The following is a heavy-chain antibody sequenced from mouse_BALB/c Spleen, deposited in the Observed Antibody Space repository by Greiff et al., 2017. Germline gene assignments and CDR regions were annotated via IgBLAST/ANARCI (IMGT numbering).Heavy chain of an antibody. Sequence: EVHLVESGGGLVQPGGSRKLSCAASGFTFSSFGMHWVRQAPEKGLEWVAYISSGSSTIYYADTVKGRFTISRDNPKNTLFLQMTSLRSEDTAMYYCARGDYDVYYFDYWGQGTTLTVSS. J-gene: IGHJ2*01. V-gene: IGHV5-17*02. CDR3: ARGDYDVYYFDY. CDR2: ISSGSSTI. D-gene: IGHD2-4*01. CDR1: GFTFSSFG.